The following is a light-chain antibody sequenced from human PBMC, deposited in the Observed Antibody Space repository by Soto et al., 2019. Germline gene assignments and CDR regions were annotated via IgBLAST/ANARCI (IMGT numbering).Light chain of an antibody. Sequence: VFAHSPRSLSLSPGERLARSCRASVNIRSNYLAWYQQKPAQAPRLLISGASTRATGIPDRFSGSGSGTNFTLTISSLQPVDFATYYCQRYNSYSFGQGTKVDIK. CDR3: QRYNSYS. J-gene: IGKJ1*01. V-gene: IGKV3-20*01. CDR2: GAS. CDR1: VNIRSNY.